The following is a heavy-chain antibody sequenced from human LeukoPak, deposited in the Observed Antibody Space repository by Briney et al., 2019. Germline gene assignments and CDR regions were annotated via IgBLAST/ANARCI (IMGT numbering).Heavy chain of an antibody. CDR2: ISYDGSNK. CDR1: GFTFSDYA. Sequence: GGSLRLSCSASGFTFSDYAMHWVRQAPGKGLEWVAVISYDGSNKYYADSVKGRFTISRDNSKNTLYLQMNSLRAEDTAVYYCAKDYGSGSYSVFDYWGQGTLVTVSS. D-gene: IGHD3-10*01. V-gene: IGHV3-30*04. CDR3: AKDYGSGSYSVFDY. J-gene: IGHJ4*02.